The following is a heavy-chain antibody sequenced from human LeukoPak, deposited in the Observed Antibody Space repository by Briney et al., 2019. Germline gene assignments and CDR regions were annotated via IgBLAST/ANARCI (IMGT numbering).Heavy chain of an antibody. V-gene: IGHV4-39*01. CDR3: ARVGSWELLRTYYSYLMHV. D-gene: IGHD1-26*01. Sequence: WGSLSLSCAASGFTFSTYWRSWLRQPPGKGLEWIGGIYYRGYTYYNPSLKSRITISVDTSKNQFSLKLSSVTAADPAVYYCARVGSWELLRTYYSYLMHVWRKGTTLSIYS. CDR2: IYYRGYT. CDR1: GFTFSTYW. J-gene: IGHJ6*03.